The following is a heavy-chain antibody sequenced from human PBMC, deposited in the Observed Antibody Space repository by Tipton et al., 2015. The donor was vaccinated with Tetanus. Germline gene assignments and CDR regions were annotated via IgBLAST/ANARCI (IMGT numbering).Heavy chain of an antibody. Sequence: TLSLTCSVSGASIRSYYWSWIRQPPGKALEFIGYINYSGNTRNNPSLRSRVTTSVDMSKNQFSLRLTSVTAADTAVYYCARVFGRLLGVVVFDYWGQGMMVTVSS. CDR3: ARVFGRLLGVVVFDY. V-gene: IGHV4-59*12. J-gene: IGHJ4*02. CDR2: INYSGNT. D-gene: IGHD2-15*01. CDR1: GASIRSYY.